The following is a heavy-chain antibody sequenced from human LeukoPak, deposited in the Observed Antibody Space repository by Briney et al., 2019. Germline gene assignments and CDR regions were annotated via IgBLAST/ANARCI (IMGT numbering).Heavy chain of an antibody. CDR1: GGSISSGSYY. V-gene: IGHV4-61*02. J-gene: IGHJ2*01. CDR2: IYTSGST. D-gene: IGHD4-17*01. Sequence: PSETLSLTCTVSGGSISSGSYYWSWIRQPAGKGLEWIGRIYTSGSTNYNPSLKSRVTISVDTSKNQFSLKLSSVTAADTAVYYCARENYGDLLYWYFDLWGRGTLVTVSS. CDR3: ARENYGDLLYWYFDL.